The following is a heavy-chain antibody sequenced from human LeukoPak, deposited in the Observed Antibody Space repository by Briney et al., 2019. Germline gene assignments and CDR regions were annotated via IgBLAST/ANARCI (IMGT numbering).Heavy chain of an antibody. CDR3: ARARIDY. J-gene: IGHJ4*02. CDR1: GFTFSSHW. CDR2: IKQDGSEK. Sequence: GGSLRLSCAASGFTFSSHWMTWVRQAPGKGLEWVANIKQDGSEKYYVDSVKGRFTISRDNAKNSLYLQMNSLRADDTAVYFCARARIDYWGQGTPVTVSS. D-gene: IGHD1-14*01. V-gene: IGHV3-7*05.